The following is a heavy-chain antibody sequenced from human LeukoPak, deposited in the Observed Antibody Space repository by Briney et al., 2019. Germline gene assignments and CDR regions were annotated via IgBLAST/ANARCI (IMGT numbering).Heavy chain of an antibody. CDR1: GGSISSSSYY. CDR3: ARSLTYYYDSSGYPIAY. V-gene: IGHV4-39*01. D-gene: IGHD3-22*01. CDR2: IYYSGST. Sequence: SETLSLTCTVSGGSISSSSYYWGWIRQPPGKGLEWIGSIYYSGSTYNNPSLKSRVTISVDTSKNQFSLKLSSVTAADTAVYYCARSLTYYYDSSGYPIAYWGQGTLVTVSS. J-gene: IGHJ4*02.